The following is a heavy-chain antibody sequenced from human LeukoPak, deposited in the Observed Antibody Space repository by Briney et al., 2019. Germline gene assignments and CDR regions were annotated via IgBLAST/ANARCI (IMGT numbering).Heavy chain of an antibody. J-gene: IGHJ4*02. V-gene: IGHV3-21*01. CDR1: GFTFSSYP. CDR2: ISTTNSYK. CDR3: ARVLHKRNYDSSGYYGY. Sequence: PGGSLRLSCAASGFTFSSYPLNWVRQAPGKGLEWVSSISTTNSYKYYADSVKGRFTISRDNAKKSLYLQMNSLRAEGTAVYYCARVLHKRNYDSSGYYGYWGQGTLVTVSS. D-gene: IGHD3-22*01.